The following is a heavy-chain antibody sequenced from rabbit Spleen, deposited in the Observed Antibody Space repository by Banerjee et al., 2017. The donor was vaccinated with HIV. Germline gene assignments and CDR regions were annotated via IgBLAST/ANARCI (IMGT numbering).Heavy chain of an antibody. CDR3: ARDTGSSFSSYGMDL. CDR2: IYVGSSSNT. J-gene: IGHJ6*01. CDR1: GFPFSSDYD. V-gene: IGHV1S40*01. D-gene: IGHD8-1*01. Sequence: QSLEESGGGLVKPGASLTLTCKASGFPFSSDYDMCWVRQAPGEGLEWIACIYVGSSSNTYYASWAKGRFTISKTSSTTVTLQMTSLTVADTATYFCARDTGSSFSSYGMDLWGPGTLVTVS.